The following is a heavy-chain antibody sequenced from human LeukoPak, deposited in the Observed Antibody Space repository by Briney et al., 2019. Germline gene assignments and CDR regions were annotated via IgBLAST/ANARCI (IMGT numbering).Heavy chain of an antibody. V-gene: IGHV3-21*01. CDR2: ISISSTYI. CDR1: GFTFDDYG. D-gene: IGHD6-13*01. J-gene: IGHJ4*02. CDR3: ARESSGRVAAAAPDY. Sequence: PGGSLRLSCAASGFTFDDYGMSWVRQAPGKGLEWVSSISISSTYIYYADSVKGRFTISRDNAKKSLYLQMNSLRAEDTAVYYCARESSGRVAAAAPDYWGQGTLVTVSS.